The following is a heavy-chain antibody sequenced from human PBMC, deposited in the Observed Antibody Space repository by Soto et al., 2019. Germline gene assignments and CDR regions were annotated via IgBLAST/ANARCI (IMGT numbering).Heavy chain of an antibody. Sequence: ASVKVSCKASGYTFTSYAMHWVRQAPGRRLEWMGWINAGNGNTKYSQKFQERVTITRDMSTSTAYMELSSLRSEDTAVYYCAATTRYCSGGSCYHNWFDPWGQGTLVTVSS. CDR1: GYTFTSYA. CDR2: INAGNGNT. V-gene: IGHV1-3*01. CDR3: AATTRYCSGGSCYHNWFDP. D-gene: IGHD2-15*01. J-gene: IGHJ5*02.